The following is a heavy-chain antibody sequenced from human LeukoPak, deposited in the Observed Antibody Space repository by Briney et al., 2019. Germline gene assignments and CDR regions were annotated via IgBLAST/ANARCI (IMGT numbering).Heavy chain of an antibody. CDR1: GGSISSSSYY. CDR3: ARDQGTLYFQH. CDR2: IYTSGST. D-gene: IGHD2/OR15-2a*01. Sequence: SETLSLTCTVSGGSISSSSYYWSWIRQPAGKGLEWIGRIYTSGSTNYNPSLKSRVTISLDKSKNQFSLKLSSVTAADTAVYYCARDQGTLYFQHWGQGTLVTVSS. J-gene: IGHJ1*01. V-gene: IGHV4-61*02.